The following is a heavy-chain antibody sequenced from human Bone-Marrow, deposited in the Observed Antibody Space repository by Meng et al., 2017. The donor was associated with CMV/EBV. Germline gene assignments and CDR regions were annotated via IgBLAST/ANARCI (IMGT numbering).Heavy chain of an antibody. CDR2: INPNSGGT. CDR1: GYTFTEYY. V-gene: IGHV1-2*02. CDR3: ARWESRGWDGTAYYYGMDV. Sequence: ASVKVSCKASGYTFTEYYIHWVRQAPGQGLEWMGWINPNSGGTKYAQKFQGRVTMTRDTSISTAYMELSRLRPDDTAVYYCARWESRGWDGTAYYYGMDVCGQRTTVAASS. D-gene: IGHD6-19*01. J-gene: IGHJ6*02.